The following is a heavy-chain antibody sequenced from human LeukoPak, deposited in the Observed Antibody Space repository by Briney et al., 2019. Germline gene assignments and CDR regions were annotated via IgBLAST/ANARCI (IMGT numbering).Heavy chain of an antibody. D-gene: IGHD3-3*02. J-gene: IGHJ4*02. Sequence: SETLSLTCAVYGGSFSGYYWSWIRQPPGKWLEWIGEINHSGSTNYNPSLKSRVTISVDTSKNQFSLKLSSVTAADTAVYYCARGKSIWRLFDYWGQGTLVTVSS. V-gene: IGHV4-34*01. CDR1: GGSFSGYY. CDR3: ARGKSIWRLFDY. CDR2: INHSGST.